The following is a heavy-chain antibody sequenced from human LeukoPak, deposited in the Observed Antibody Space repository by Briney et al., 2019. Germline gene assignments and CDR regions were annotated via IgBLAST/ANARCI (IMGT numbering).Heavy chain of an antibody. Sequence: GGSQRLSCAASGFTFRSYWMSWIRQAPGKGLEWVANIKEDGSEKHYVDSVKGRFTISRDNAKNSLYPQMNSLRAEDTAVYYCARDLSGVTGYTYGRGIDYWGQGTLVTVSS. J-gene: IGHJ4*02. V-gene: IGHV3-7*01. CDR3: ARDLSGVTGYTYGRGIDY. CDR1: GFTFRSYW. D-gene: IGHD5-18*01. CDR2: IKEDGSEK.